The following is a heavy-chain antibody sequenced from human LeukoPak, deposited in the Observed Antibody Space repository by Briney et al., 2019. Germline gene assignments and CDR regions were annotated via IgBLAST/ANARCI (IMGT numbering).Heavy chain of an antibody. V-gene: IGHV1-2*02. CDR2: ISPNSGGT. Sequence: AAVKVSCKASGYTFTDYYMHWVRQAPGQGLEWMGWISPNSGGTNYAQKFQGRVTMTRDTSISTAYMELSRLRSDDTAVYYCARYDSSGYYDHDAFDIWGQGTMVTVS. D-gene: IGHD3-22*01. J-gene: IGHJ3*02. CDR3: ARYDSSGYYDHDAFDI. CDR1: GYTFTDYY.